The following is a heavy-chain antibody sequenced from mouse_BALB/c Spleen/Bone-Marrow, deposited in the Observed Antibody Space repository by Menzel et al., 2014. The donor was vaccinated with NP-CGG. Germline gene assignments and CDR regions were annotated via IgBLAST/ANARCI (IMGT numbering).Heavy chain of an antibody. CDR2: IWGDGST. CDR3: ARALYDYDDLYCAMDY. Sequence: QVQLQQSGPGLVAPTQSLSITCTVSGFSLTGYGVNWVRQPPGKGLEWLGMIWGDGSTEYNSALKSRLSINKDNAKSQVFLKMNSLQTDDTARYYCARALYDYDDLYCAMDYWGQGTSVTVSS. CDR1: GFSLTGYG. D-gene: IGHD2-4*01. V-gene: IGHV2-6-7*01. J-gene: IGHJ4*01.